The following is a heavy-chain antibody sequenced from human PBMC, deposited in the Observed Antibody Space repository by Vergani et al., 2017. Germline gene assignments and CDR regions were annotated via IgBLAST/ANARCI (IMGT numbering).Heavy chain of an antibody. J-gene: IGHJ4*02. D-gene: IGHD3-10*01. CDR2: IYYSGST. Sequence: QVQLQESGPGLVKPSETLSLTCTVSGGSISSYYWSWIRQPPGKGLEWIGYIYYSGSTNYNPSLKSRVTISVDTSKNQFSLKLSSVTAADTAGYYCARLVRGVIIDYWGQGTLVTVSS. CDR1: GGSISSYY. CDR3: ARLVRGVIIDY. V-gene: IGHV4-59*08.